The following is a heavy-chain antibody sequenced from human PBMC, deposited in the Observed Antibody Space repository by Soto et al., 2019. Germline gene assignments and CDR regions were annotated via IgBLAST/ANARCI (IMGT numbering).Heavy chain of an antibody. J-gene: IGHJ4*02. V-gene: IGHV4-34*01. Sequence: KSSETLSLTCAVYGGSFSGYYWSWIRQPPGKGLEWIGEINHSGSTNYNPSLKSRVTISVDTSKNQFSLKLSSVTAADTAVYYCARGGDYGSGSYHDYWGQGTLVTVSS. CDR3: ARGGDYGSGSYHDY. CDR2: INHSGST. CDR1: GGSFSGYY. D-gene: IGHD3-10*01.